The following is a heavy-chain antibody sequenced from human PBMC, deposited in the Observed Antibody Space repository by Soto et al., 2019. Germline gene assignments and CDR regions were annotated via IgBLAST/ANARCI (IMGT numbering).Heavy chain of an antibody. J-gene: IGHJ4*02. D-gene: IGHD3-3*01. Sequence: SVKVSCKASGGTFSSYAISWVRQAPGQGLEWMGGIIPIFGTANYAQKFQGRVTITADKSTSTAYMELSSLRSEDTAVYYCARGPPDFWSGYFDYWGQGTLVTVSS. CDR3: ARGPPDFWSGYFDY. V-gene: IGHV1-69*06. CDR2: IIPIFGTA. CDR1: GGTFSSYA.